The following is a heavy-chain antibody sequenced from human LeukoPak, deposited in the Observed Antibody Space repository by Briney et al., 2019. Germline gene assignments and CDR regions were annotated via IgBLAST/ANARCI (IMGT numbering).Heavy chain of an antibody. Sequence: SETLSLTCGLTVGSISCTHWWSLVRQPPGQGLEWIGEINHSGSTNYNPSLKSRVIISVDTAKNQLSLKLSSVTAADRAVYYSGRGGLTGYCMNYRGQGTLVTVSS. D-gene: IGHD3-9*01. CDR3: GRGGLTGYCMNY. CDR1: VGSISCTHW. J-gene: IGHJ4*02. CDR2: INHSGST. V-gene: IGHV4-4*02.